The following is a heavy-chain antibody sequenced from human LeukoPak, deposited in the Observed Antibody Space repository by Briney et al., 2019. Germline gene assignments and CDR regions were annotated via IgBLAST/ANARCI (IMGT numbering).Heavy chain of an antibody. D-gene: IGHD6-13*01. Sequence: GGSLRLSCAASGFTFSSYAVTWVRQAPGKGLEWVSAVSGSGAGTFYADSLKGRFTISRDNSNNTLYLQMSSLRAEDTAVYYCAKCVSSSFNYYYYHMDVWGKGTTVIVSS. CDR3: AKCVSSSFNYYYYHMDV. V-gene: IGHV3-23*01. J-gene: IGHJ6*03. CDR2: VSGSGAGT. CDR1: GFTFSSYA.